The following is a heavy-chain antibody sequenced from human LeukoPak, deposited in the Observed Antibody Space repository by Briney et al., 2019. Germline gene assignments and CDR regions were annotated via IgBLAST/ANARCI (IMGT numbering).Heavy chain of an antibody. J-gene: IGHJ4*02. CDR3: ARINSIAAAILDY. CDR1: GGSVSSGIYY. Sequence: SETLSLTCTVSGGSVSSGIYYWSWIRQPPGKGLEWIGYIYYSGSTNYNPSLKSRVTISVDTSKNQFSLKLSSVTAADTAVYYCARINSIAAAILDYWGQRTLVTVSS. D-gene: IGHD6-13*01. V-gene: IGHV4-61*01. CDR2: IYYSGST.